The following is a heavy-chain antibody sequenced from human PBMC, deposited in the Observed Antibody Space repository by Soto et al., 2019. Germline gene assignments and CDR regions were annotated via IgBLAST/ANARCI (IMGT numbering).Heavy chain of an antibody. Sequence: QVQLQESGPGLVKPSETLSLTCTVSGGSISNFYWGWIRQPPGKGLEYIGYIHDGGSPNYNPSLERRVAISVDTSKNQFSLRLTSVTAADTAVYYCARGFGVTTNPPGHWGQGTLVTVSS. V-gene: IGHV4-59*01. D-gene: IGHD4-17*01. J-gene: IGHJ4*02. CDR3: ARGFGVTTNPPGH. CDR1: GGSISNFY. CDR2: IHDGGSP.